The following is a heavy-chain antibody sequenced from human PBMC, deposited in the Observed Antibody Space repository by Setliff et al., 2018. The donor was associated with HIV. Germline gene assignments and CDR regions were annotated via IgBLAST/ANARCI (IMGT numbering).Heavy chain of an antibody. Sequence: GGSLRLSCATSGFAFSDYDFHWVRQVTGEGLEWVSAIGTGGDTYYADSVKGRFTISRENAKNSLYLQMNNVRAGDTAVYYCTRELNGHTSSHYYFGLDVRGQGTTVTVSS. CDR1: GFAFSDYD. D-gene: IGHD6-6*01. V-gene: IGHV3-13*01. J-gene: IGHJ6*02. CDR2: IGTGGDT. CDR3: TRELNGHTSSHYYFGLDV.